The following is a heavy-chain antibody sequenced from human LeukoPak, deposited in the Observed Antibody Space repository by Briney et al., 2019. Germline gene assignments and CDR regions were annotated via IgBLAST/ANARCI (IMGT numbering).Heavy chain of an antibody. CDR2: IYYSGST. CDR3: ARLMGGYSYGSYYFDY. V-gene: IGHV4-59*01. D-gene: IGHD5-18*01. J-gene: IGHJ4*02. CDR1: GGSISSYY. Sequence: PSETLSLTCTVSGGSISSYYWSWIRQPPGKGLEWIGYIYYSGSTNYNPSLKSRVTISVDTSKNQFSLKLSSVTAADTAVYYCARLMGGYSYGSYYFDYWGQGTLVTVSS.